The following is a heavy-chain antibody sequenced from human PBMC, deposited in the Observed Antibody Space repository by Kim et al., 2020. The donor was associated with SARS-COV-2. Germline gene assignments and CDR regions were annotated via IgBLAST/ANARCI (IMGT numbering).Heavy chain of an antibody. CDR2: SDT. CDR3: ASGDGYIDY. J-gene: IGHJ4*02. V-gene: IGHV5-51*01. D-gene: IGHD2-21*01. Sequence: SDTRYSPSFQGQVTISADKSISTAYLQWSSLKASDTAMYYCASGDGYIDYWGQGTLVIVSS.